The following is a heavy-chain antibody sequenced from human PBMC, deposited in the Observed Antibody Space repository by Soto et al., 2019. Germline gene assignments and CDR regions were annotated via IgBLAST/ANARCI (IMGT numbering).Heavy chain of an antibody. V-gene: IGHV3-30*18. J-gene: IGHJ4*02. Sequence: GGSLRLSCEASGFIFQNFGMHWVRQAPGKGLEWLGVVSSDGGRRYYADSVRGRLNISRDNPKNTPHLQLDRLSADDTAVYYCAKSWNLDFSATWYAPDYWGQGTLVTVSS. CDR2: VSSDGGRR. CDR3: AKSWNLDFSATWYAPDY. CDR1: GFIFQNFG. D-gene: IGHD6-13*01.